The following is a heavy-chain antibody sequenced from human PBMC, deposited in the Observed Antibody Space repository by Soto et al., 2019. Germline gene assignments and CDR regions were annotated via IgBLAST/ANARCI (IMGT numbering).Heavy chain of an antibody. J-gene: IGHJ4*02. D-gene: IGHD1-26*01. CDR2: LNPNGTFT. V-gene: IGHV3-74*01. CDR3: ARGGTSATYLGLVDN. Sequence: EVQLVESGGGLVQPGGSLRLSCAASGFTFSGYWMHWVRQAPGKGPVWVSRLNPNGTFTTNADSVKGRFTTSGDNAKNTVYLQMTRLRSDDTAVYYCARGGTSATYLGLVDNWGQGTVVTVSS. CDR1: GFTFSGYW.